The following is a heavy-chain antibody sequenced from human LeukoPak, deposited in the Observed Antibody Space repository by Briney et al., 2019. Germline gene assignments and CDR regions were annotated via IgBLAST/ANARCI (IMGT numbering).Heavy chain of an antibody. CDR3: ARGLSMIVVVVHDWYFDL. CDR1: GGSISGSSYY. J-gene: IGHJ2*01. V-gene: IGHV4-39*01. Sequence: SETLSLTCTVSGGSISGSSYYWGWIRQPPGKGLEWIGSIYYSGSTYYNPSLKSRVTISVDTSKNQFSLKLSSVTAADTAVYYCARGLSMIVVVVHDWYFDLWGRGTLVTVSS. D-gene: IGHD3-22*01. CDR2: IYYSGST.